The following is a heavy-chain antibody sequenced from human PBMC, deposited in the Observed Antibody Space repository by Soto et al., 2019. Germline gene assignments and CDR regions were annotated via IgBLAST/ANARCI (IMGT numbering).Heavy chain of an antibody. CDR3: AREVVYASYDAFDI. CDR2: IYTSGST. J-gene: IGHJ3*02. D-gene: IGHD2-8*02. CDR1: GGSISSYY. Sequence: SETLSLTCTVSGGSISSYYWSWIRQPAGKGLEWIGRIYTSGSTNYNPSLKSRVTMSVDTSKNQFSLKLSSVTAADTAVYYCAREVVYASYDAFDIWGQGTMVTVSS. V-gene: IGHV4-4*07.